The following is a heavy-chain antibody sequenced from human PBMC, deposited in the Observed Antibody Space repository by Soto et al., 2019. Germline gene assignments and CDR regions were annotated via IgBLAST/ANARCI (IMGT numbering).Heavy chain of an antibody. V-gene: IGHV1-3*01. CDR1: GQSLTSYA. D-gene: IGHD3-9*01. CDR3: ASSSWAGNIFYYGMDV. Sequence: QVQLVQSGADVKQSGASVRVSCKASGQSLTSYAMHWVRQAPGQRLEWMGWINGGNGNTRYSPKFQERVTITRDTSASTVYMEGSSLRSEDTAVYFCASSSWAGNIFYYGMDVWGQGTTVTVS. J-gene: IGHJ6*02. CDR2: INGGNGNT.